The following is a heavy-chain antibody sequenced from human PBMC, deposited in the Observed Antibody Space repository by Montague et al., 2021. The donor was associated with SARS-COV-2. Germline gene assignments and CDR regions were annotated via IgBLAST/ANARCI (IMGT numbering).Heavy chain of an antibody. J-gene: IGHJ6*02. CDR1: GGSVSSSSYY. V-gene: IGHV4-39*07. CDR3: ARWAHGSGSLVEGMDV. D-gene: IGHD3-10*01. Sequence: SETLSLTCTVSGGSVSSSSYYWGWIRLPPGKGLEWIGSFYYTGSTYYNPSLKSRVTISVDTSKNQISLHLRSVTAADTAVYFCARWAHGSGSLVEGMDVWSQGTTVTVSS. CDR2: FYYTGST.